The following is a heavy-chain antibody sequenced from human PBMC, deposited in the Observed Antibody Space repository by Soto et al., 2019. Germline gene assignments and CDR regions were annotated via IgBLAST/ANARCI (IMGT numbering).Heavy chain of an antibody. J-gene: IGHJ4*02. CDR2: ISGSGGST. Sequence: PGGSLRLSCAASGFTFSSYAMSWVRQAPGKGLEWVSAISGSGGSTSYADSVKGRFTISRDNSKNTLYLQMNSLRAEDTAVYYGASVPNLYCSGTDCYVDWGQGALVTVSS. V-gene: IGHV3-23*01. CDR1: GFTFSSYA. D-gene: IGHD2-2*01. CDR3: ASVPNLYCSGTDCYVD.